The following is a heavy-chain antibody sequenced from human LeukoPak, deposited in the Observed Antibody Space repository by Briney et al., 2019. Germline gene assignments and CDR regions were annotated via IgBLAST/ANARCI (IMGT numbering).Heavy chain of an antibody. Sequence: SETLSLTCTVSGGSISSYYWSWLRQPPGKGLEWIGYIYYSGSTNYKPSLKSRVTISVDTSKNQFSLKLSSVTAADTAVYYCARDRRYYDTSGTVYYDAMDVWGQGTTVTVSS. CDR2: IYYSGST. CDR1: GGSISSYY. D-gene: IGHD3-22*01. CDR3: ARDRRYYDTSGTVYYDAMDV. J-gene: IGHJ6*02. V-gene: IGHV4-59*01.